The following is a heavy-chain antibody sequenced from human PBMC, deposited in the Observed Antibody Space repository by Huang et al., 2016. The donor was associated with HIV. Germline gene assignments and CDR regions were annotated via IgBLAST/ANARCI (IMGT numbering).Heavy chain of an antibody. J-gene: IGHJ6*02. Sequence: EVQLVQSGAEVKKPGESLKISCKGSGYRFRSNWIGWVRQMPGKGLEWMRIIYPGDSDTRYRPSFQGQFTISADKSINTAYLQWSSLKASDTAMYYCARLIGSPSFYYGLDVWGQGTMVTVSS. CDR1: GYRFRSNW. CDR3: ARLIGSPSFYYGLDV. D-gene: IGHD3-10*01. V-gene: IGHV5-51*01. CDR2: IYPGDSDT.